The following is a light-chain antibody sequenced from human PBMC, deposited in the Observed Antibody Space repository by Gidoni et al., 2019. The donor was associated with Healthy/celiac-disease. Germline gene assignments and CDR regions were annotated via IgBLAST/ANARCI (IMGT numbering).Light chain of an antibody. CDR2: QDS. J-gene: IGLJ1*01. V-gene: IGLV3-1*01. Sequence: YALTQPPSVSVSPGQTASITCSGDKLGDKYACWYQQKPGQSPVLVIYQDSKRPSGIPERFSGSNSGNTATLTISGTQAMDEADYYCQAWDSSTVVFGTGTKVTVL. CDR1: KLGDKY. CDR3: QAWDSSTVV.